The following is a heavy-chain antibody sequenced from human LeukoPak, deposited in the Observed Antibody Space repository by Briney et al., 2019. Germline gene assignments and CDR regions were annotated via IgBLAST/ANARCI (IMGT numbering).Heavy chain of an antibody. D-gene: IGHD4-17*01. J-gene: IGHJ3*02. V-gene: IGHV3-7*01. Sequence: PGGSLRLSCAAFGFTFSSYWMSWVRQAPGKGLEWVANIKQDGSEKYYVDSVKGRFTISRDNAKNSLYLQMNSLRAEDTAVYYCARVPTTVTTAHDAFDIWGQGTMVTVSS. CDR3: ARVPTTVTTAHDAFDI. CDR1: GFTFSSYW. CDR2: IKQDGSEK.